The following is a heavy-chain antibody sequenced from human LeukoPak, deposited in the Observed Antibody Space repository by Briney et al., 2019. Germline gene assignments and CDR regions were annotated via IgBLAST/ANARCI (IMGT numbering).Heavy chain of an antibody. J-gene: IGHJ4*02. CDR2: ITGSGKST. CDR3: AKDPPVAGLSYFDY. CDR1: GFTFSSYT. D-gene: IGHD6-19*01. V-gene: IGHV3-23*01. Sequence: PSGGSLRLSCAASGFTFSSYTMNWVRQAPGKGLERVSGITGSGKSTYYADSVKGRFTISRDNSKSTLYLQMNSLRAEDTAVYYCAKDPPVAGLSYFDYWGQGTLLTVSS.